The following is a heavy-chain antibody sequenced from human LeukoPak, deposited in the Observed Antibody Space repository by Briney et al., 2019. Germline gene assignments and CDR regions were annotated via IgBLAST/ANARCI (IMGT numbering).Heavy chain of an antibody. J-gene: IGHJ6*02. Sequence: GGSLRLSCAASGFTFSSYSMRWVRQAPGKGLEWVAVISYDGSNKYYADSVKGRFTISRDNSKNTLYLQMNSLRAEDTAVYYCARQGVYYYGMDVWGQGTTVTVSS. V-gene: IGHV3-30-3*01. CDR2: ISYDGSNK. CDR1: GFTFSSYS. CDR3: ARQGVYYYGMDV.